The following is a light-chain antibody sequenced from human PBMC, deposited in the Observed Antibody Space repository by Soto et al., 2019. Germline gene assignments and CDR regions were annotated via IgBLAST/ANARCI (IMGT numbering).Light chain of an antibody. V-gene: IGKV1-33*01. CDR3: HQYDNLPLT. CDR2: DAS. CDR1: QDISNY. Sequence: DIQMTQSPSSLSASVGDRVTITCQASQDISNYLNWYQQKPGKAPKLLIYDASNLETGVRSRFSGSGSGTDFTFTISSLQPEDIATYYCHQYDNLPLTFGGGTKVEIK. J-gene: IGKJ4*01.